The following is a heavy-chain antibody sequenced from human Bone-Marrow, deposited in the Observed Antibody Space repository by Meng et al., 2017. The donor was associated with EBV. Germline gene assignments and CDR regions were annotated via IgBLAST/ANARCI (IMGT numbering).Heavy chain of an antibody. CDR2: IHGYSANT. CDR3: VRFSNYVLDH. J-gene: IGHJ4*02. D-gene: IGHD3-10*01. Sequence: HVQLVQSGGEVQKSGASVRVSCKTSGYTFSSFTLNWVRQVPGQGFEWVGWIHGYSANTHYAQKFHGRVNMSTDTSTDTSYMELKNLRPDDTAIYYCVRFSNYVLDHWGQGTLVTVSS. CDR1: GYTFSSFT. V-gene: IGHV1-18*01.